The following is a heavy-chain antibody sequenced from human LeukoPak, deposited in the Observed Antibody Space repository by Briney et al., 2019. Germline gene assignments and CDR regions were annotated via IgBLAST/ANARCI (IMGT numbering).Heavy chain of an antibody. CDR2: ISGSDGNT. CDR1: VFTFNNYA. J-gene: IGHJ4*02. Sequence: GGSLRLSCAASVFTFNNYAMSWVRQAPGKGLEWVSTISGSDGNTYYADSVKGRFTISSDISKNTLYLQMNSLRADDPPVSYCANDFDHWGQGPGVPVS. V-gene: IGHV3-23*01. CDR3: ANDFDH.